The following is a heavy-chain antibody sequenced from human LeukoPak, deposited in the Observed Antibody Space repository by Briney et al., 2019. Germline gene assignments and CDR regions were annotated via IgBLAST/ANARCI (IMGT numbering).Heavy chain of an antibody. CDR2: INPFDGGT. CDR3: ARGYRGYEYPNAFNI. D-gene: IGHD5-12*01. J-gene: IGHJ3*02. CDR1: GHTVTRYY. Sequence: ASVKVSGKASGHTVTRYYVHGVPQSPGQGREWRGVINPFDGGTIYAQKFKGRLTMTRDMATSTVYMYMSSLTSEDTAVYYCARGYRGYEYPNAFNIWSQGTMVTVSS. V-gene: IGHV1-46*01.